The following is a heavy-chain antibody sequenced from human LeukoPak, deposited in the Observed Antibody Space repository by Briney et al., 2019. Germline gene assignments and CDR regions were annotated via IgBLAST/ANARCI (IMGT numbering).Heavy chain of an antibody. V-gene: IGHV5-51*01. J-gene: IGHJ4*02. CDR2: IYPGDSDT. CDR1: GYSFTSYW. CDR3: ATQRGYYYDNSGYPYYFDY. D-gene: IGHD3-22*01. Sequence: GESLKISCKGSGYSFTSYWIGWVRQMPGKGLEWMGIIYPGDSDTRYSPSFQGQVTISADKSISTAYLQWSSLKASDTAMYYCATQRGYYYDNSGYPYYFDYWGQGTLVTVSS.